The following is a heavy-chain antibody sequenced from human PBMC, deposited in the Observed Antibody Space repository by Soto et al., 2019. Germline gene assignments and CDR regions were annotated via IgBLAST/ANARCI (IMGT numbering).Heavy chain of an antibody. CDR2: IKQDGSEK. CDR3: AKEGPVYYYDSSGYYRT. J-gene: IGHJ5*02. Sequence: GGSLRLSCAASGFTFSSYWMSWVRQAPGKVLEWVANIKQDGSEKYYVDSVKGRFTISRDNAKNSLYLQMNSLRAEDTAVYYCAKEGPVYYYDSSGYYRTWGQGTLVTV. V-gene: IGHV3-7*01. D-gene: IGHD3-22*01. CDR1: GFTFSSYW.